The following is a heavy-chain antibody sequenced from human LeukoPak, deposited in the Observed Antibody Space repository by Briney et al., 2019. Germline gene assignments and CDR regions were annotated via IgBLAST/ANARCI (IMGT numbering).Heavy chain of an antibody. CDR1: GYTFTGYY. CDR3: ARGLPALYYYYMDV. Sequence: ASVKVSCKASGYTFTGYYMHWVRQAPGQGLEWMGIINPSGGSTSCAHRFQGRVTMTRDMSTSTVYMELSSLRSEDTAVYYCARGLPALYYYYMDVWGKGTTVTVSS. V-gene: IGHV1-46*01. J-gene: IGHJ6*03. D-gene: IGHD2-2*01. CDR2: INPSGGST.